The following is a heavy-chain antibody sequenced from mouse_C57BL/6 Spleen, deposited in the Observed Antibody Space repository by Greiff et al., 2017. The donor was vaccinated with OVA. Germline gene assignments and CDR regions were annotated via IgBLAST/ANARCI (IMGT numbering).Heavy chain of an antibody. CDR1: GYTFTEYT. D-gene: IGHD2-5*01. V-gene: IGHV1-62-2*01. Sequence: QVQLQQSGAELVKPGASVKLSCKASGYTFTEYTIHWVKQRSGQGLEWIGWFYPGSGSIKYNEKFKDKATLTADKSSSTVYMELSRLTSEDSAVYFCARHEGGGYYSNPAWFAYWGQGTLVTVSA. J-gene: IGHJ3*01. CDR3: ARHEGGGYYSNPAWFAY. CDR2: FYPGSGSI.